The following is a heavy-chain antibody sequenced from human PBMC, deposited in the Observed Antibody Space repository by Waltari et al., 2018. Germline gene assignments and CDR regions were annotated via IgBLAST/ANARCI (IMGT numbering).Heavy chain of an antibody. D-gene: IGHD2-2*01. CDR1: GDSISGNYW. CDR3: AGDRAIGLFFDY. J-gene: IGHJ4*02. Sequence: QVQLQESGPGLVKPSGTLSPTCAVSGDSISGNYWGSWVRQSPEKGLEWIGQVHHSGKTHYNPSLQSRVTISVDKPKNQFSLNLNSVTAADTAVYYCAGDRAIGLFFDYWGRGTLVTVSS. V-gene: IGHV4-4*02. CDR2: VHHSGKT.